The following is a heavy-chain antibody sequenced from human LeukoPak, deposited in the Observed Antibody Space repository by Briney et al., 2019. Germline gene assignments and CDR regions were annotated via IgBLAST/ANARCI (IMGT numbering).Heavy chain of an antibody. J-gene: IGHJ4*02. CDR1: GGSISNYY. CDR2: IYHSGST. CDR3: ATRSTGVAATFDS. D-gene: IGHD2-15*01. Sequence: SETLSLTCTVSGGSISNYYWSWIRQPPGKGLEWIGYIYHSGSTNYNPSLKSRVTISVDTSKNQFSLKLSSVTAADTAVYYCATRSTGVAATFDSWGQGALVTVSS. V-gene: IGHV4-59*01.